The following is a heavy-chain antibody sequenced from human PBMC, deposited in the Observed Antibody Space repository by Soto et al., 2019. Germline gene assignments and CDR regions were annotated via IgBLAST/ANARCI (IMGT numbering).Heavy chain of an antibody. CDR1: GFTFSSYG. Sequence: GGSLRLSCAASGFTFSSYGMHWVRQAPGKGLEWVAVIWYDGSNKYYADSVKGRFTISRDNGKNSLFLQMNSLRDEDTAVYYCARVVVVIPPGYYYAMDVWGQGTTVTVSS. V-gene: IGHV3-33*01. J-gene: IGHJ6*02. CDR3: ARVVVVIPPGYYYAMDV. CDR2: IWYDGSNK. D-gene: IGHD3-22*01.